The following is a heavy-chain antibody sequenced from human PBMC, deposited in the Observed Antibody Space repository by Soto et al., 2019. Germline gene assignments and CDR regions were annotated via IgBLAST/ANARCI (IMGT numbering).Heavy chain of an antibody. J-gene: IGHJ4*02. V-gene: IGHV6-1*01. D-gene: IGHD3-16*01. CDR1: GDSVSSNSAA. CDR3: ARGGWGSSEIDY. CDR2: TYYRSKWYN. Sequence: QVQLQQSGPGLVKPSQTLSLTCAISGDSVSSNSAAWNWIRQSPSRGLEWLGRTYYRSKWYNDYATSVKIRKTINPSTAKNQYSLQLNTVTPEDTAVDYCARGGWGSSEIDYWGQGPLVTVSS.